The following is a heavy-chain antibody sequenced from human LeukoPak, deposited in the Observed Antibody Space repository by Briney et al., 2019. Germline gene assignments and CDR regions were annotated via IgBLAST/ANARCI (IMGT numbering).Heavy chain of an antibody. V-gene: IGHV1-18*01. CDR1: GYTFTSYG. CDR3: ARDRSHYDSSGYPFF. J-gene: IGHJ4*02. Sequence: GASVKVSCKASGYTFTSYGISWVRQAPGQGLEWMGWISAYNGNTNYAQKFQGRVTITADKSTSTAYMELSSLRSEDTAVYYCARDRSHYDSSGYPFFWGQGTLVTVSS. CDR2: ISAYNGNT. D-gene: IGHD3-22*01.